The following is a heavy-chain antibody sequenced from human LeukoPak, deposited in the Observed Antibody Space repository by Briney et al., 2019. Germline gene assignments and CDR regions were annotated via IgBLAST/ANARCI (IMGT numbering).Heavy chain of an antibody. CDR3: ARANSGYHDAFDI. D-gene: IGHD3-22*01. Sequence: ASVKVSCKASGGTFSSYAISWVRQAPGQGLEWMGGIIPIFGTANYAQKFQGRVTITTDESTSTAYMELSSLRSEDTAVYYCARANSGYHDAFDIWGQGTMVTVSS. CDR1: GGTFSSYA. CDR2: IIPIFGTA. J-gene: IGHJ3*02. V-gene: IGHV1-69*05.